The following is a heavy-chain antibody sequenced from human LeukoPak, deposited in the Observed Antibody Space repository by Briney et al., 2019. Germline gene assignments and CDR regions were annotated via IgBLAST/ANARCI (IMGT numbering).Heavy chain of an antibody. Sequence: SETLSLTCTVSGGSISSYYWSWIRQPPGKGLEWIGYIYYSGSTNYNPSLKSRVTISVDTSKNQFSLKLSSVTAADTAVYYCARGGILTGSIASDIWGQGTMVTVSS. CDR2: IYYSGST. V-gene: IGHV4-59*01. D-gene: IGHD3-9*01. CDR1: GGSISSYY. J-gene: IGHJ3*02. CDR3: ARGGILTGSIASDI.